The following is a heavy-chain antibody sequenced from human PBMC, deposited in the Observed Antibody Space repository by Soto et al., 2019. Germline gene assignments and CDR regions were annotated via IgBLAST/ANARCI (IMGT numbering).Heavy chain of an antibody. CDR3: ARAVGSSGGWPEYFQH. D-gene: IGHD6-19*01. CDR1: GFTVSSNY. J-gene: IGHJ1*01. V-gene: IGHV3-53*01. Sequence: EVQLVESGGGLIQPGGSLRLSCAASGFTVSSNYMGWVRQAPGKGLEYVSVVYSAGNTYYADSVKGRFTISRDSSENTLFLQMNSLRAEDTVVYFCARAVGSSGGWPEYFQHWGQGTLVTVSS. CDR2: VYSAGNT.